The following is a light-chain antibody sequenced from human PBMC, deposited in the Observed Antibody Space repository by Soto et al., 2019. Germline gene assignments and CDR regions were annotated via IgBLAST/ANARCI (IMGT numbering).Light chain of an antibody. J-gene: IGKJ2*01. CDR1: QSVSSN. V-gene: IGKV3-15*01. CDR3: QQYKNWTPMYT. Sequence: EIVMTQSPATLSVSPGERATLSCRASQSVSSNLAWYQQKPGQAPRLLIYGASTRATGLPARFSGSGSGTEFTLTISRLQSEDFAVYYCQQYKNWTPMYTFGQGTMLEIK. CDR2: GAS.